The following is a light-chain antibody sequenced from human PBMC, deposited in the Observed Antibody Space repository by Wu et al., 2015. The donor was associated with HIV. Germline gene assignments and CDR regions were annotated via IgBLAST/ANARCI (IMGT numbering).Light chain of an antibody. CDR2: GAS. CDR3: QLYGSSPLLT. J-gene: IGKJ4*01. V-gene: IGKV3-20*01. Sequence: EIVLTQSPGTLSLSPGERATLSCRASQSVSSSYLAWYRQKPGQAPRLLIYGASSRATGIPDRFSGSGSGTDFTLTISRLEPEDFAVYYCQLYGSSPLLTFGEGPRWRSN. CDR1: QSVSSSY.